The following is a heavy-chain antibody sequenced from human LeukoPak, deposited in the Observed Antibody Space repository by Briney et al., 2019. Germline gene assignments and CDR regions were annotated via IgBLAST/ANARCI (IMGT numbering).Heavy chain of an antibody. CDR3: ARGAFGGVPDAFDI. CDR1: GFTFSSYG. CDR2: ISGSGGST. V-gene: IGHV3-23*01. Sequence: GGSLRLSCAASGFTFSSYGINWVRQAPGKGLEWVSAISGSGGSTYYAGSVKGRFTISRDNSKNTLYLQMNSLRAEDTAVYYCARGAFGGVPDAFDIWGQGTMVTVSS. J-gene: IGHJ3*02. D-gene: IGHD3-16*01.